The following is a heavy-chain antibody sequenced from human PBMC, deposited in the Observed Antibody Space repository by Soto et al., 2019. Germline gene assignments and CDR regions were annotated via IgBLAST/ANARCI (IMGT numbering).Heavy chain of an antibody. CDR2: IYTSGST. D-gene: IGHD6-13*01. V-gene: IGHV4-4*07. CDR1: GVSISSYY. Sequence: XGTLSLTCTASGVSISSYYWSWIRQPAGKGLEWIGRIYTSGSTNYNPSLKSRVTMSVDTSKNQFSLKLSSVTAADTAVYYCARDMDEQKMVFYYYSYVIAVWGQGTTVTVSS. J-gene: IGHJ6*02. CDR3: ARDMDEQKMVFYYYSYVIAV.